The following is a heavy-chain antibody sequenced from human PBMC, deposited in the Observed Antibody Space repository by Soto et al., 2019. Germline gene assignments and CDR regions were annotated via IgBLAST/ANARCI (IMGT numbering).Heavy chain of an antibody. D-gene: IGHD2-21*02. V-gene: IGHV2-5*02. J-gene: IGHJ4*02. CDR3: XHAXPVTXXGDY. CDR2: IYWDDDK. Sequence: QITLKESGPTLVKPTQTLTLTCTFSGFSLSTTGVGVGWIRQPPGKALDWLALIYWDDDKRYSPSLKSRLTITKDTSKNQVVLTMTNMDXIDTATYYXXHAXPVTXXGDYWGQGTLVTVSS. CDR1: GFSLSTTGVG.